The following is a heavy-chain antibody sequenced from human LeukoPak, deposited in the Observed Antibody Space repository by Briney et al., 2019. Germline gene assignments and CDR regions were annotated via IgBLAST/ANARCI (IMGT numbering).Heavy chain of an antibody. Sequence: GAAVTVSCMASGYIFIRYYMHWVGQARGQGREGMGIINPSGSNTSYAQKFQGRVTMTRDMSTSTVYMELSSLRSEDTAVYYCARACCSSSGALFDYWGQGTLVTVSS. J-gene: IGHJ4*02. CDR1: GYIFIRYY. V-gene: IGHV1-46*01. D-gene: IGHD6-6*01. CDR2: INPSGSNT. CDR3: ARACCSSSGALFDY.